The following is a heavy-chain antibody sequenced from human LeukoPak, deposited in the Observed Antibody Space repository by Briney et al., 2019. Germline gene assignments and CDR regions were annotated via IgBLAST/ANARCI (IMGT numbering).Heavy chain of an antibody. J-gene: IGHJ5*02. CDR2: ISYDGSNK. V-gene: IGHV3-30-3*01. D-gene: IGHD1-26*01. CDR1: GFTFSSYA. Sequence: GGSLRLSCAASGFTFSSYAMHWVRQAPGKGLEWVAVISYDGSNKYYADSVKGRFTISRDNSKNTLYLQMNSLRAEDTAVYYCARSDYTGSYSFDPWGQGTLVTVSS. CDR3: ARSDYTGSYSFDP.